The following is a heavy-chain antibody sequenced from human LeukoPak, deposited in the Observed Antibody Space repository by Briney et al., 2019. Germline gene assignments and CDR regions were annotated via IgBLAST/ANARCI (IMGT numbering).Heavy chain of an antibody. J-gene: IGHJ4*02. Sequence: PGGSLRLSCAASGFTFSSYAMTWVRQAPGKGLEWVSVISGSGGSTYYADSVKGRFTISRDNSKNTLDPQMNSLRAEDTAVYYRASGEGTTYYYSSGSYYRLDYWGQGTLVTVSS. D-gene: IGHD3-10*01. CDR2: ISGSGGST. V-gene: IGHV3-23*01. CDR3: ASGEGTTYYYSSGSYYRLDY. CDR1: GFTFSSYA.